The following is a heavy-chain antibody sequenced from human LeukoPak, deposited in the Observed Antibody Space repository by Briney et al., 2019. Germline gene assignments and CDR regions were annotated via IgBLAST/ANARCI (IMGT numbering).Heavy chain of an antibody. V-gene: IGHV3-7*01. D-gene: IGHD1-1*01. J-gene: IGHJ4*02. Sequence: GGSLRLSCVASGFSFCTSWMTWVRQAPGKGLEWVANIRKDGGEIYYVDSVKGRFTISRDNTKNSLYLQMNSLRVEDTAVYYCARDGDSWNDFDHWGQGTLVTVSS. CDR1: GFSFCTSW. CDR2: IRKDGGEI. CDR3: ARDGDSWNDFDH.